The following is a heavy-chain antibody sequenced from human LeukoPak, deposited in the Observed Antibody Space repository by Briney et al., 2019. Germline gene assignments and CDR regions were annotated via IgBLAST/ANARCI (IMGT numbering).Heavy chain of an antibody. D-gene: IGHD3-10*01. CDR3: ARSGQYYYGPGSYYDAFDI. Sequence: GESLKISSKGSGYSFTTYWIGWVRQMPGKGLEWMGIIYPGDSDIRYSPSFQGQVTISADKSISTAYLQWSSLQASDTAMFYCARSGQYYYGPGSYYDAFDIWGQGTMVTVSS. V-gene: IGHV5-51*01. J-gene: IGHJ3*02. CDR1: GYSFTTYW. CDR2: IYPGDSDI.